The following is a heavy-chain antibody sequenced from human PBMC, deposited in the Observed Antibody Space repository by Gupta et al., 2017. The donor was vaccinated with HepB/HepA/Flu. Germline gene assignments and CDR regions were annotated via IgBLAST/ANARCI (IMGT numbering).Heavy chain of an antibody. D-gene: IGHD3-9*01. CDR3: ARAQMLTGPYYFDY. J-gene: IGHJ4*02. CDR2: IYYSGTT. CDR1: GGSISSGGYY. Sequence: VQLQESGPRLVKPSQTLSLTCTVSGGSISSGGYYWSWIRQHPGKGLEWIGYIYYSGTTYYNPSLKSRITISVDTSKNQFSLKLSSVTAADTAVYYCARAQMLTGPYYFDYWGQGTLVTVSS. V-gene: IGHV4-31*03.